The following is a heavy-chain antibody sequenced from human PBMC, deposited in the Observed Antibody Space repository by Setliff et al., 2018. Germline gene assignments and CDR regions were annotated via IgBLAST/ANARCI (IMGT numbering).Heavy chain of an antibody. D-gene: IGHD3-9*01. CDR3: ARGPRLRYFDWPVDY. Sequence: PSETLSLTCAVYGGSFIGYYWSWIRQPPGKGLEWIGEINHSGSTNYNPSLKSRVTISVDTSKNQFSLKLSSVTAADTAVYYCARGPRLRYFDWPVDYWGQGTLVTVSS. V-gene: IGHV4-34*01. CDR1: GGSFIGYY. CDR2: INHSGST. J-gene: IGHJ4*02.